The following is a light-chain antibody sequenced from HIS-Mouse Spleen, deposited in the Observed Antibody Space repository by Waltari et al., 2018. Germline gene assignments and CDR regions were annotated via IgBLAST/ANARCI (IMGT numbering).Light chain of an antibody. V-gene: IGLV3-1*01. CDR2: QDS. J-gene: IGLJ1*01. CDR1: ELGAKY. CDR3: QAWDSSTAV. Sequence: SYELTQPPSVSVSPGQTASLTCAGDELGAKYARWYQQKPGQSPVLVIYQDSKRPSGIPERFSGSNSGNTATLTISGTQAMDEADYYCQAWDSSTAVFGTGTKVTVL.